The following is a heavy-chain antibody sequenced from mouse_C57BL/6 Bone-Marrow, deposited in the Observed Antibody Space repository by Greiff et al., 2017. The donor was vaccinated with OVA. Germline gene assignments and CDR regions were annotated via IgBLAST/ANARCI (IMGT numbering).Heavy chain of an antibody. CDR2: IYPGDGDT. CDR1: GYAFSSSW. Sequence: VKVVESGPELVKPGASVKISCKASGYAFSSSWMNWVKQRPGKGLEWIGRIYPGDGDTNYNGKFKGKATLTADKSSSTAYMQLSSLTSEDSAVYFCARLTGTRGFAYWGQGTLVTVSA. J-gene: IGHJ3*01. V-gene: IGHV1-82*01. CDR3: ARLTGTRGFAY. D-gene: IGHD4-1*01.